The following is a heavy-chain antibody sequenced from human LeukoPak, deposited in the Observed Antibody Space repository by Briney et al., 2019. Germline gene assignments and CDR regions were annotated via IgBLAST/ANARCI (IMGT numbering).Heavy chain of an antibody. CDR3: ARERYSYGYVSGGAFDI. D-gene: IGHD5-18*01. J-gene: IGHJ3*02. CDR2: IIPIFGTA. V-gene: IGHV1-69*05. Sequence: SVKVSCNASGGTFSSYAISWVRQAPGQGLEWMGGIIPIFGTANYAQKFQGRVTITTDESTSTAYMELSSLRSEDTAVYYCARERYSYGYVSGGAFDIWGQGTMVTVSS. CDR1: GGTFSSYA.